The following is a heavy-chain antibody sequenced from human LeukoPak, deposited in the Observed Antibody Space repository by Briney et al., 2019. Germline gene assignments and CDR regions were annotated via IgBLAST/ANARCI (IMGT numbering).Heavy chain of an antibody. CDR3: ARGRPVYYYYGMDV. CDR1: GGSFSGYY. CDR2: IYYSGST. J-gene: IGHJ6*02. Sequence: SETLSLTCAVYGGSFSGYYWSWIRQPPGKGLEWIGYIYYSGSTNYKPSLKSRVTISVDTSRNQFSLKLSSVTAADTAVYYCARGRPVYYYYGMDVWGQGTTVTVSS. V-gene: IGHV4-59*01. D-gene: IGHD6-6*01.